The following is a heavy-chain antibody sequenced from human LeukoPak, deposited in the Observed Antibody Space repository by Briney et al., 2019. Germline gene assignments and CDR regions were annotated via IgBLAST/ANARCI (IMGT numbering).Heavy chain of an antibody. J-gene: IGHJ4*02. Sequence: SETLSLTCTVSGGSISSSSYYWGWICQPPGKGLEWIGSIYYSGSTYNNPSLKSRVTISVDTSKNQFSLKLSSVTAADTAVYYCARHGGNYPGDYFDYWGQGTLVTVSS. CDR1: GGSISSSSYY. V-gene: IGHV4-39*01. CDR3: ARHGGNYPGDYFDY. CDR2: IYYSGST. D-gene: IGHD1-26*01.